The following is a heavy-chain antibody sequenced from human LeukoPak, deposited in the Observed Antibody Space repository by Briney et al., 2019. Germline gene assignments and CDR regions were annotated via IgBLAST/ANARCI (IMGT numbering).Heavy chain of an antibody. D-gene: IGHD3-10*01. J-gene: IGHJ4*02. CDR2: INHSGGT. Sequence: PSGTLSLTCAVYGGSFSGYYWSWIRQPPGKGLEWIGEINHSGGTNYNPSLKSRVTISVDTSKNQFSLKLSSVTAADTAVYYCARWIITMVRGVIITPSYYFDYWGQGTLVTVSS. V-gene: IGHV4-34*01. CDR1: GGSFSGYY. CDR3: ARWIITMVRGVIITPSYYFDY.